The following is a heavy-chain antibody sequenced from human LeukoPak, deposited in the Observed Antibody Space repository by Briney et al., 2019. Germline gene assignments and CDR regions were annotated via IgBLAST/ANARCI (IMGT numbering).Heavy chain of an antibody. Sequence: GRSLRLSCAASGFTFSGYGMHWVRQAPGRGLEWVAVISYDGSNKYYADSVKGRFTISRDNSKNTLYLQMNSLRAEDTAVYYCARSRVGLDYWGQGTLVTVSS. CDR1: GFTFSGYG. CDR3: ARSRVGLDY. J-gene: IGHJ4*02. CDR2: ISYDGSNK. D-gene: IGHD5-24*01. V-gene: IGHV3-30*03.